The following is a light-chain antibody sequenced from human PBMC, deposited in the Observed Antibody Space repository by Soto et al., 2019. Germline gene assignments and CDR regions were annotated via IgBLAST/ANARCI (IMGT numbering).Light chain of an antibody. CDR2: DAS. CDR1: QSIGNR. CDR3: QHYGGLWT. J-gene: IGKJ1*01. V-gene: IGKV1-5*01. Sequence: GDRITISCRASQSIGNRLAWYQQKPGTAPKVLIYDASTLESGVPLRFSGSGSGTNFILTISSLQPDDFATYYCQHYGGLWTFGLGTKVEI.